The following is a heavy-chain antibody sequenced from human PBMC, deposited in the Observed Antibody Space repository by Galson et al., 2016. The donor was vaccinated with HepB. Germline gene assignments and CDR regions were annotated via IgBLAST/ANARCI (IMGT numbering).Heavy chain of an antibody. V-gene: IGHV1-18*01. Sequence: QSGAEVKKPGASVKVSCKASGYSFTTYGISWVRQAPGQGLEWMGWISAYNGDTNYAQKVQGRVTLTTDTSTSTAYLDLRTLRSDDTAVYYCAIHFPSNDFPSYAMDVWGQGTTVTV. CDR2: ISAYNGDT. CDR1: GYSFTTYG. J-gene: IGHJ6*02. D-gene: IGHD2/OR15-2a*01. CDR3: AIHFPSNDFPSYAMDV.